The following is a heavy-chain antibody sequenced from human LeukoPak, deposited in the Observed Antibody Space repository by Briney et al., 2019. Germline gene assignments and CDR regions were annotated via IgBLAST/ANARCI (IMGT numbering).Heavy chain of an antibody. V-gene: IGHV3-64D*09. J-gene: IGHJ4*02. CDR3: VTRGYNYAYDY. Sequence: TGGSLRLSCSASGFTFSSYLMHWVRQAPGKGLEYVSSISTDGDGTNYADSVKGRFTTSRDNSRNTLYLQMSSLRPEDTAFYYCVTRGYNYAYDYWGQGTLVTVSS. CDR1: GFTFSSYL. D-gene: IGHD5-18*01. CDR2: ISTDGDGT.